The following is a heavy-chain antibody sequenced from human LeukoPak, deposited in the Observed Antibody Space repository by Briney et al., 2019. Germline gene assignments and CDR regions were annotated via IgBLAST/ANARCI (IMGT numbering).Heavy chain of an antibody. Sequence: TGGSLRLSCAASGFTVSSNYMSWVRQAPGKGLGWVSVIYSGGSTYYADSVKGRFTISRDNSKNTLYLQMNSLRAEDTAVYYCARGSHYDSSGFTLFDLWGRGTLVTVSS. CDR1: GFTVSSNY. D-gene: IGHD3-22*01. J-gene: IGHJ2*01. CDR2: IYSGGST. V-gene: IGHV3-66*01. CDR3: ARGSHYDSSGFTLFDL.